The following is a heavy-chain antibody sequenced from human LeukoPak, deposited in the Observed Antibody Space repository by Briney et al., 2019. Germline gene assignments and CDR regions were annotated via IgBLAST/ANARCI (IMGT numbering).Heavy chain of an antibody. D-gene: IGHD5-24*01. J-gene: IGHJ4*02. CDR2: IQYSGST. CDR1: GGSISSYY. V-gene: IGHV4-59*13. CDR3: ARGYGYNSEY. Sequence: PSETLSLTCTVSGGSISSYYWSWIRQTPGKGLEWIGCIQYSGSTEYNPSLESRVTISVDTSKNQFSLKLTSVTAADTAVYYCARGYGYNSEYWGQGTLVTVSP.